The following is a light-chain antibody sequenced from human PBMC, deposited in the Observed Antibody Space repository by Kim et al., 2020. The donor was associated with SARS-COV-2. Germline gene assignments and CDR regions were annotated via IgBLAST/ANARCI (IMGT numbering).Light chain of an antibody. Sequence: IQMTQSPSSLSASVGDTVTITCRASQAIRNDLGWYQQKPGKAPKVLIAAASILQTGVPSRFSGSGSGTDFTLTINSLQPEDFATYYGLREYTYPWTFGKETKLEI. CDR2: AAS. J-gene: IGKJ1*01. CDR1: QAIRND. CDR3: LREYTYPWT. V-gene: IGKV1-6*01.